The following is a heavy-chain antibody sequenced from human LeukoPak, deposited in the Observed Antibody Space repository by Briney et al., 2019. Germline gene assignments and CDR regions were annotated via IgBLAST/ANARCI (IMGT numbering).Heavy chain of an antibody. V-gene: IGHV3-7*03. Sequence: GGSLRLSCAASGFTFSSYWMSWVRQAPGKGLEWVANIKQDGSEKYYVDFVKGRFTISRDNAKTSLYLQMNSLRAEDTAVYYCARKGEWGYDYPPFFDYWGQGTLVTVSS. CDR2: IKQDGSEK. J-gene: IGHJ4*02. CDR3: ARKGEWGYDYPPFFDY. CDR1: GFTFSSYW. D-gene: IGHD5-12*01.